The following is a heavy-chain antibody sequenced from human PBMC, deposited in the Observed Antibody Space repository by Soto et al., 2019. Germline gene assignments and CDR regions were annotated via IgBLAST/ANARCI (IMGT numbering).Heavy chain of an antibody. J-gene: IGHJ6*02. CDR1: GFTFRNYD. CDR3: ARTDRDFYGLDV. CDR2: ISAAGDP. Sequence: EVQLVESGGGLVQPGGSLRLSCAASGFTFRNYDMHWVRQGTGKGLEWVSGISAAGDPDYADSVEGRFTISRENAQNSFFLQMNSLRVGDTDVYYCARTDRDFYGLDVWGQGTTVIVSS. V-gene: IGHV3-13*05.